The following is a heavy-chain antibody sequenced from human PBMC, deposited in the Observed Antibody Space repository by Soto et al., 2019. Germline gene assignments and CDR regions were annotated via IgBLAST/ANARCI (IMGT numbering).Heavy chain of an antibody. Sequence: GASVKVSCKASGYTFTRYYIHWVRQAPGQGREWMGVINPSGGTTTYAQKFQDRVTMTRDTSTSTVYMELSNLRSEDTAVYYCAREQVVTSSGGYYDGMDVWGQGTTVTVSS. CDR1: GYTFTRYY. CDR2: INPSGGTT. V-gene: IGHV1-46*01. J-gene: IGHJ6*02. CDR3: AREQVVTSSGGYYDGMDV. D-gene: IGHD2-21*02.